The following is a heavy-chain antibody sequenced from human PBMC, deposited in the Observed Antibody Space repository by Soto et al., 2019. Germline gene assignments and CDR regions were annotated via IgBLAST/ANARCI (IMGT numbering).Heavy chain of an antibody. CDR2: INPRGGDT. D-gene: IGHD2-2*01. J-gene: IGHJ5*02. CDR3: ARGSPSSSRLGWLDP. V-gene: IGHV1-46*01. CDR1: GYTFISYY. Sequence: QVQLVQSGAEVKKPGASVKITCKASGYTFISYYMYWVRQAPGQGLEWMGIINPRGGDTRYAQKFQGRATVTSDTSMSTVSMELSSLRSDDTAVYYCARGSPSSSRLGWLDPWGQGTLVTVSS.